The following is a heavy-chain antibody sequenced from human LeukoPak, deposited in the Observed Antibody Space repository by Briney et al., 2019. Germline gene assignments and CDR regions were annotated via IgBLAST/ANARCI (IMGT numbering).Heavy chain of an antibody. D-gene: IGHD4-17*01. CDR2: IYYSGST. J-gene: IGHJ2*01. CDR3: ARPRLKSTVTTYRYWYFDL. CDR1: GGSISSSSYC. V-gene: IGHV4-39*07. Sequence: SETLSLTCTVSGGSISSSSYCCGWIRQPPGKGLEWIGSIYYSGSTYYNPSLKSRVTISVDTSKNQFSLKLSSVTAADTAVYYCARPRLKSTVTTYRYWYFDLWGRGTLVTVSS.